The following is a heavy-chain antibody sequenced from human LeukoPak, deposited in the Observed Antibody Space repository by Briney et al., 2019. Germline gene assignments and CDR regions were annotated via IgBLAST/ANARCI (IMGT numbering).Heavy chain of an antibody. J-gene: IGHJ4*02. CDR1: GGTFSSYA. Sequence: SVKVSCKASGGTFSSYAISWVRQAPGQGLEWMGGIIPIFGTANYAQKFQGRVTITADKSTSTAYMELSSLRSEDTAVYYCARGLQSETYYYDSSGYLALDYWGQGTLVTASS. V-gene: IGHV1-69*06. CDR3: ARGLQSETYYYDSSGYLALDY. D-gene: IGHD3-22*01. CDR2: IIPIFGTA.